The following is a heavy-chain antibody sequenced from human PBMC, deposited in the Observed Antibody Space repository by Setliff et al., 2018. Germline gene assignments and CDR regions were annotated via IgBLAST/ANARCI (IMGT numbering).Heavy chain of an antibody. J-gene: IGHJ3*02. D-gene: IGHD2-21*01. V-gene: IGHV3-7*01. CDR1: GLSFSIYY. Sequence: RLSCATSGLSFSIYYMSWIRQAPGKGLEWVTNIKGDGSVKSYVDSVKGRFTISRDNAKNSLYLQMNSLRAEDTAVYYCARDGYSHAFDIWGQGTMVTVS. CDR2: IKGDGSVK. CDR3: ARDGYSHAFDI.